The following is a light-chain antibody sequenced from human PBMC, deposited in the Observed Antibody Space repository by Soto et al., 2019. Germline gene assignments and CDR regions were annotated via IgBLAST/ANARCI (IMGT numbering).Light chain of an antibody. CDR1: SSNIGADFG. Sequence: QSVLTQPPSVSGAPGQTITISCTGSSSNIGADFGVHWYQQLPGAAPKLVIFVNTNRPSGVPDRFSGSKSGTSASLAITGLQAEDEADYYCQSYDRSLSGGVFGTGTQLTVL. CDR2: VNT. V-gene: IGLV1-40*01. J-gene: IGLJ7*01. CDR3: QSYDRSLSGGV.